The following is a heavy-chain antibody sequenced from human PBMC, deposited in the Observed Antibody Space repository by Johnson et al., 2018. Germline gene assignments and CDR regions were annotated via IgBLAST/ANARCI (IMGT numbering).Heavy chain of an antibody. V-gene: IGHV3-30*18. CDR1: GFSFSSYG. D-gene: IGHD6-25*01. CDR2: ISYDESNR. Sequence: QVELGQAGGGVVQPGRSLRLSCAASGFSFSSYGMPWVRQAPGKGLEWVAFISYDESNRDYADSEKGRFTISRDNSKNTLFLQMNSPRAEDTAVYYCAKARAAAPYYFYMDVWGKGTTVTVSS. J-gene: IGHJ6*03. CDR3: AKARAAAPYYFYMDV.